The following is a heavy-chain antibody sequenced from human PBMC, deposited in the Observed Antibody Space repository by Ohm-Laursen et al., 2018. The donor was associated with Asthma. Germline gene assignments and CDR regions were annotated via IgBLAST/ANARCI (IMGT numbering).Heavy chain of an antibody. CDR2: ISTASTFI. CDR1: GFTFSSYG. Sequence: GSLRLSCAASGFTFSSYGIHWVRQAPGKGLEWVASISTASTFIYYADSVRGRFTTSRDNARNLVFLQMDSLRAEDTALYYCARIGPEWELPGREYSLHHWGEGTLVTVSS. CDR3: ARIGPEWELPGREYSLHH. J-gene: IGHJ1*01. D-gene: IGHD1-26*01. V-gene: IGHV3-21*01.